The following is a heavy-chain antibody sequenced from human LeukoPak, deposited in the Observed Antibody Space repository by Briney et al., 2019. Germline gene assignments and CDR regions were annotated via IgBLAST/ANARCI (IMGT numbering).Heavy chain of an antibody. Sequence: GGSLRLSCAASGFTFSSYWMNWVRQAPGKGLEWVANIKQDGSEKYYVDSVKGRFTISRDNAKNSLYLQMNSLRAEDTAVYYCATAYCIISSCIPWGQGTLVTVSS. CDR1: GFTFSSYW. V-gene: IGHV3-7*01. CDR3: ATAYCIISSCIP. J-gene: IGHJ4*02. D-gene: IGHD2-2*01. CDR2: IKQDGSEK.